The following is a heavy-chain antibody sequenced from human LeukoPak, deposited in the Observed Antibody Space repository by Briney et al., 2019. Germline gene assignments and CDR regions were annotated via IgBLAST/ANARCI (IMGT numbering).Heavy chain of an antibody. CDR3: ARGPPPTYGSGEPVASD. Sequence: ASVKVSCKASGYTVTGYYMHGVRQAPGQGLEWMGWINPNSGGTNYAQKFQGWVTMTRDTSISTAYMELSRLRSDDTAVYYCARGPPPTYGSGEPVASDWGQGTLVTVSS. J-gene: IGHJ4*02. CDR2: INPNSGGT. V-gene: IGHV1-2*04. CDR1: GYTVTGYY. D-gene: IGHD3-10*01.